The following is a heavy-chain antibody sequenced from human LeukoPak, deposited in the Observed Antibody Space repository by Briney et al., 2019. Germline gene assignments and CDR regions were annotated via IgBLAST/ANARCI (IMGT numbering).Heavy chain of an antibody. CDR1: GFTFSSYA. D-gene: IGHD3-10*01. CDR2: ISGSGGST. J-gene: IGHJ6*02. CDR3: AKVARPRLGLTGSGINDPDYYYGMDV. V-gene: IGHV3-23*01. Sequence: GGSLRLSCAASGFTFSSYAMSWVRQAPGKGLEWVSAISGSGGSTYYADSVKGRFTISRDNSKNTLYLQMNSLRAEDTAVYYCAKVARPRLGLTGSGINDPDYYYGMDVWGQGTTVTVSS.